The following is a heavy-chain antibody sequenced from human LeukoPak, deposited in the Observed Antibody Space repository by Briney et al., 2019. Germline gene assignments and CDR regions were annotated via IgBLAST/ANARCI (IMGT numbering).Heavy chain of an antibody. J-gene: IGHJ4*02. V-gene: IGHV4-59*12. CDR3: ARTIGYCSSTSCYTEGSYDY. D-gene: IGHD2-2*02. CDR1: GSSISNYY. Sequence: SETLSLTCTVSGSSISNYYWSWIRQPPGKGLEWIGYIYYSGGTNYNPSLKSRVTISVDRSKNQFSLKLSSVTAADTPVYYCARTIGYCSSTSCYTEGSYDYWGQGTLVTVSS. CDR2: IYYSGGT.